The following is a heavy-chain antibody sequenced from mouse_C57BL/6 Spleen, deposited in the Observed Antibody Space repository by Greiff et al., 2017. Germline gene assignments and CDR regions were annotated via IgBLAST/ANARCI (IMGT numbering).Heavy chain of an antibody. D-gene: IGHD2-5*01. CDR2: IDPSDSYT. CDR1: GYTFTSYW. J-gene: IGHJ4*01. V-gene: IGHV1-59*01. CDR3: ATYYSNYDYARDY. Sequence: QVQLQQPGAELVRPGTSVKLSCKASGYTFTSYWMHWVKQRPGQGLEWIGVIDPSDSYTTYNQKFKGKATLTVDTSSSTAYMQLSSLTSEDSAVYYCATYYSNYDYARDYWGQGTSVTVSS.